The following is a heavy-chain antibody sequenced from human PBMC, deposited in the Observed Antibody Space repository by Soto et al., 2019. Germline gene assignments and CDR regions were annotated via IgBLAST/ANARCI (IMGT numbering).Heavy chain of an antibody. D-gene: IGHD2-2*02. Sequence: ASVKVSCQTSGYTFTGYYMHWVRQAPGQGLEWMGWINPNSGGTNYAQKFQGWVTMTRDTSISTAYMELSRLRSDDTAVYYCAREGGIYCSSTSCYKPYYMDVWGKGTTVTVSS. J-gene: IGHJ6*03. CDR2: INPNSGGT. CDR3: AREGGIYCSSTSCYKPYYMDV. V-gene: IGHV1-2*04. CDR1: GYTFTGYY.